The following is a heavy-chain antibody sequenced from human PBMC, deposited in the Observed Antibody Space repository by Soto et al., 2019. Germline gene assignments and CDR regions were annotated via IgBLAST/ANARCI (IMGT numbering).Heavy chain of an antibody. CDR2: ISYDGSNK. D-gene: IGHD3-10*01. CDR3: ARDHYYGSGSYSPLDY. V-gene: IGHV3-30-3*01. Sequence: GGSLRLSCAASGFTFSSYAMHWVRQAPGKGLEWVAVISYDGSNKYYADSVKGRFTTSRDNSKNTLYLQMNSLRAEDTAVYYCARDHYYGSGSYSPLDYWGQGTLVTVSS. CDR1: GFTFSSYA. J-gene: IGHJ4*02.